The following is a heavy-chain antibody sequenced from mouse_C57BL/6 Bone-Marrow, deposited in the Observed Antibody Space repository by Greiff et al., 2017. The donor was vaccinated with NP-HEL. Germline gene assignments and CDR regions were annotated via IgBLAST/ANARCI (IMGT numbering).Heavy chain of an antibody. J-gene: IGHJ4*01. Sequence: VQLQQSGTVLARPGASVKMSCKTSGYTFTSYWMHWVKQRPGQGLEWIGAIYPGNSDTSYNQKFKGKAKLTAVTSASTAYMELSSLTNEDSAVYYCTRPATVHYAMDYWGQGTSVTVSS. CDR2: IYPGNSDT. CDR3: TRPATVHYAMDY. V-gene: IGHV1-5*01. CDR1: GYTFTSYW. D-gene: IGHD1-1*01.